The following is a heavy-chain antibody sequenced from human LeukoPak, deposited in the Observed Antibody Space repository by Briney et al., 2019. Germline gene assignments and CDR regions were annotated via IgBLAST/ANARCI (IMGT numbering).Heavy chain of an antibody. V-gene: IGHV1-69*13. CDR2: IIPIFGTS. J-gene: IGHJ4*02. CDR3: AGSYDFWSGYPY. D-gene: IGHD3-3*01. Sequence: ASVTVSCKASGGTFSSYAISWLRQAPGQALEWMGGIIPIFGTSNHAQKFQGRDTITADECTSTAYMELSSLRSEDTAVYYCAGSYDFWSGYPYWGQGTLVTVSS. CDR1: GGTFSSYA.